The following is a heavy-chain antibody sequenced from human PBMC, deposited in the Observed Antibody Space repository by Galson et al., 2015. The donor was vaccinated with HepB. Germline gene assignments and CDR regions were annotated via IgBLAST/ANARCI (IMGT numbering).Heavy chain of an antibody. Sequence: SVKVSCKASGYTFTSYGISWVRQAPGQGLEWMGRIIPILGIANYAQKFQGRVTITADKSTSTAYMELSSLRSEDTAVYYCARVGGVGATQDDYWGQGTLVTVSS. D-gene: IGHD1-26*01. V-gene: IGHV1-69*04. CDR1: GYTFTSYG. CDR2: IIPILGIA. CDR3: ARVGGVGATQDDY. J-gene: IGHJ4*02.